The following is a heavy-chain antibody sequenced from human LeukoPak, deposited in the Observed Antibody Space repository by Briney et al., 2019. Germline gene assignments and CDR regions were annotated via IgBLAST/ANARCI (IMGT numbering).Heavy chain of an antibody. J-gene: IGHJ2*01. V-gene: IGHV1-69*01. Sequence: GSSVKVSCKASGGTFSSYAISWVRQAPGQGLEWMGGIIPIFGTANYAQKFQGRVTITADESTSTAYMELSSLRSEDTAVYYCARDRNYGGTYWYFDLWGRGTLVTVSS. CDR1: GGTFSSYA. D-gene: IGHD4-23*01. CDR3: ARDRNYGGTYWYFDL. CDR2: IIPIFGTA.